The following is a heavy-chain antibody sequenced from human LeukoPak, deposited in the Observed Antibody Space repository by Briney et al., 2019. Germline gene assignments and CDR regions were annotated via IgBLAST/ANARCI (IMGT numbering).Heavy chain of an antibody. CDR1: GYSFTAFY. D-gene: IGHD2-2*02. V-gene: IGHV1-2*02. CDR3: ARIRLYGGSEGMDV. Sequence: ASVKVSCKASGYSFTAFYIHWVRQAPGQGLEWMGWINPNTGGASHAQKFQDRVTMTRDTSTNTAYMELSRLGSDDTANYYCARIRLYGGSEGMDVWGQGTTVTVSS. J-gene: IGHJ6*02. CDR2: INPNTGGA.